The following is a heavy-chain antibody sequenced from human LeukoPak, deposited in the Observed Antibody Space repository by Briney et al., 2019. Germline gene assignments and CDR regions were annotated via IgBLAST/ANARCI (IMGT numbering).Heavy chain of an antibody. CDR3: ARTRTYLDY. Sequence: SETLSLTCIVSGGSISGYYWSWIRQPPGRGLEWIGYISDTGISIYNPSLKNRLSMLVDTSKNHFYLNLTSVTAADTAIYYCARTRTYLDYWGQGALVTVSS. CDR1: GGSISGYY. J-gene: IGHJ4*02. V-gene: IGHV4-59*01. CDR2: ISDTGIS. D-gene: IGHD1-7*01.